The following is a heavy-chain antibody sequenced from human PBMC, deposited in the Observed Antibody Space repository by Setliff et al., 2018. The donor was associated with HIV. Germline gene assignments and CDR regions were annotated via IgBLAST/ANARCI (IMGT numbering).Heavy chain of an antibody. CDR2: VDPEEDER. V-gene: IGHV1-69-2*01. CDR1: GYTFTDYY. CDR3: ATDPTYSSGSPDI. D-gene: IGHD6-19*01. J-gene: IGHJ3*02. Sequence: ASVKVSCKTSGYTFTDYYIHWVQQAPGKGLEWLGRVDPEEDERIYAEKFRGRLTITADTSTHTAHMELTSLRSDDTAVYYCATDPTYSSGSPDIWGQGTMVTVSS.